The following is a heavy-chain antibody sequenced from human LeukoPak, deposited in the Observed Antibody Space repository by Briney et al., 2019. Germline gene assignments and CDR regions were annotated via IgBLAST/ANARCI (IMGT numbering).Heavy chain of an antibody. V-gene: IGHV3-53*01. Sequence: GGSLRLSCAASGFTVSSNYMSWVRQAPGKGLEWVSVIYSGGSTYYADSVKGRFTISRDNSKNTLYLQMNSLRAEDTAVYYCANHLACGSTSCPPFDYWGQGTLVTVSS. CDR1: GFTVSSNY. CDR3: ANHLACGSTSCPPFDY. D-gene: IGHD2-2*01. CDR2: IYSGGST. J-gene: IGHJ4*02.